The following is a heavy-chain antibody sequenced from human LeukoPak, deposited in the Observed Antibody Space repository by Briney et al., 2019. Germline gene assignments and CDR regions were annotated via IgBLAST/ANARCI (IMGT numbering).Heavy chain of an antibody. V-gene: IGHV3-21*01. J-gene: IGHJ4*02. CDR3: ARKGSAYSSSWYLSL. Sequence: GGSLRLSCAASGFTFSSYSMNWVRQAPGKGLEWVSSISSSSSYIYYADSVKGRFTISRDNAKNSLYLQMNSLRAEDTAVYYCARKGSAYSSSWYLSLWGQGTLVTVSS. CDR1: GFTFSSYS. CDR2: ISSSSSYI. D-gene: IGHD6-13*01.